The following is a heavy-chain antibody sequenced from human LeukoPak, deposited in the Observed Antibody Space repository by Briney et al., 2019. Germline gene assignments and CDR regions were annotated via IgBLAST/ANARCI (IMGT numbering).Heavy chain of an antibody. V-gene: IGHV3-7*01. D-gene: IGHD4-17*01. CDR2: IKQDGSEK. J-gene: IGHJ4*02. CDR3: ARERGGEFYDY. Sequence: GGSLRLSCAASGFTFSSYWMSSVRQAPGKGLEGVANIKQDGSEKYYVDSVKGRFTISRDNAKNSLYLQMNSLRAEDTAVYYCARERGGEFYDYWGQGTLVTVSS. CDR1: GFTFSSYW.